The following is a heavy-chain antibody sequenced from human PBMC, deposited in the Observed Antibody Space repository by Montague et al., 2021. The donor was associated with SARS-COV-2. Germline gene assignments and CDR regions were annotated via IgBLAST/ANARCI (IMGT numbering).Heavy chain of an antibody. CDR3: ARESGSPTYYFYYGVDV. Sequence: TLSLTCTVSGGSISSGNYYWSWIRQPAGKGLEWIGHIYTSGSTNYNPSLKSRVTISVHASNNQFSLKPSSVTAADTAVYYSARESGSPTYYFYYGVDVWGQGTTVTVSS. CDR2: IYTSGST. CDR1: GGSISSGNYY. J-gene: IGHJ6*02. V-gene: IGHV4-61*09. D-gene: IGHD1-26*01.